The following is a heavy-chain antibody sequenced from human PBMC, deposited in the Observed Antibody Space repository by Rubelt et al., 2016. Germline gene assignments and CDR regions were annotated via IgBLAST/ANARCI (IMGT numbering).Heavy chain of an antibody. V-gene: IGHV3-21*01. CDR3: ARGTYCSSTSCYPTTYYYYYGMDV. J-gene: IGHJ6*02. CDR2: ISSSSSYI. Sequence: GKGLEWVSSISSSSSYIYYADSVKGRFTISRDNAKSSLYLQMNSLRAEDTAVYYCARGTYCSSTSCYPTTYYYYYGMDVWGQGTTVTVSS. D-gene: IGHD2-2*01.